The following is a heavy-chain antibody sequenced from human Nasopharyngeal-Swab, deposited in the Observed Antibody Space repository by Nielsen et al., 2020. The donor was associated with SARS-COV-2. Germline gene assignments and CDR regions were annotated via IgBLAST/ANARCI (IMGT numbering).Heavy chain of an antibody. CDR3: ARDEASGSYYDGDY. V-gene: IGHV3-21*01. D-gene: IGHD1-26*01. J-gene: IGHJ4*02. Sequence: WIRQPPGKGLEWVSSSSSSSSYIYYADSVKGRFTISRDNAKNSLYLQMNSLRAEDTAVYYCARDEASGSYYDGDYWGQGTLVTVSS. CDR2: SSSSSSYI.